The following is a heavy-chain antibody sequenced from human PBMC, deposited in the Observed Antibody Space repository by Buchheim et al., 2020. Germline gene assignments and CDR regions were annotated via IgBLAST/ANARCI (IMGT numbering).Heavy chain of an antibody. CDR2: IYYSGST. Sequence: QVQLQESGPGLVKPSETLSLTCTVSGGSVSSGSYYWSRIRQPPGKGLEWIGYIYYSGSTNYNPSLKSRVTISVDTSKNQFSLKLSSVTAADTAVYYCASIAVAGTTYYYYMDVWGKGTT. V-gene: IGHV4-61*01. CDR3: ASIAVAGTTYYYYMDV. CDR1: GGSVSSGSYY. D-gene: IGHD6-19*01. J-gene: IGHJ6*03.